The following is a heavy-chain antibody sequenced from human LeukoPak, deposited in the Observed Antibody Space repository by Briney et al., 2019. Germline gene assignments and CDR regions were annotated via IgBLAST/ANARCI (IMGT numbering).Heavy chain of an antibody. J-gene: IGHJ4*02. D-gene: IGHD3-10*01. V-gene: IGHV3-23*01. Sequence: QTGGSLRLSCAASGFTFSSYGMHWVRQAPGKGLQWVSEISGSGGSVDYADSVQGRFTISRDNSKNTLHLQMNSLRAEDTAVYYCAKDLRSGNYYGFFDHWGQGTLVTVSS. CDR1: GFTFSSYG. CDR2: ISGSGGSV. CDR3: AKDLRSGNYYGFFDH.